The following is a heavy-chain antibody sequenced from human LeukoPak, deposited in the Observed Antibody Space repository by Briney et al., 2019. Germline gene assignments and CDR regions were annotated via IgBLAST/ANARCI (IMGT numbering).Heavy chain of an antibody. Sequence: GGSLRLSCAASGFTFGSYAMSWVRQAPGKGLEWVSAISGSGASTCYADSVKGRFTISRDNSNNTLYLQMNSLRAEDTAVYYCARIPTRGGVHLGFDNWGQGTLVTVSS. CDR1: GFTFGSYA. CDR2: ISGSGAST. J-gene: IGHJ4*02. D-gene: IGHD3-10*01. CDR3: ARIPTRGGVHLGFDN. V-gene: IGHV3-23*01.